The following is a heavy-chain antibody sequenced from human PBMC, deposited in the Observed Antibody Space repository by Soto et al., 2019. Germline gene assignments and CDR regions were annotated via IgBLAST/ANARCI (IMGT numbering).Heavy chain of an antibody. CDR2: IVVGSGNT. CDR3: AASGDSGSYYDYFDY. D-gene: IGHD1-26*01. CDR1: GFTFTSSA. V-gene: IGHV1-58*01. Sequence: ASVKVSCKASGFTFTSSAVQWVRQARGQRLEWIGWIVVGSGNTNYAQKFQERVTITRDMSTSTAYMELSSLRSEDTAVYYCAASGDSGSYYDYFDYWGQGTLVTVSS. J-gene: IGHJ4*02.